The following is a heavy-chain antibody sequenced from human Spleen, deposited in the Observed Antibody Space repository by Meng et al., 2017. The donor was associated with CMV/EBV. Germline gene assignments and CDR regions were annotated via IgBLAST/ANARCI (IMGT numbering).Heavy chain of an antibody. CDR3: ARDGYSSSPGWFDP. V-gene: IGHV1-18*01. Sequence: ASGYNFTGYGISGVRQARGQGLEWMGWISAYNGNTNYAQKVQGRVTMSTDTSTSTAYMELRSLRSDDTAVYYCARDGYSSSPGWFDPWGQGTLVTVSS. J-gene: IGHJ5*02. D-gene: IGHD6-6*01. CDR1: GYNFTGYG. CDR2: ISAYNGNT.